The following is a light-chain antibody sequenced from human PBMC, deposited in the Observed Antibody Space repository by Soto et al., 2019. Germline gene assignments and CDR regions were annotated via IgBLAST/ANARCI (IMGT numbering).Light chain of an antibody. J-gene: IGKJ2*01. CDR3: QQYGSSVFT. CDR1: QSVISDY. Sequence: ETVLTQSPGTLSLSPGETATLSCRASQSVISDYLAWYQQKPDQAPRLVIYGASGRAAGIPDRFNGSGSGTDFTLSISRLEPEDFAMYYCQQYGSSVFTFGHGTKLEIK. V-gene: IGKV3-20*01. CDR2: GAS.